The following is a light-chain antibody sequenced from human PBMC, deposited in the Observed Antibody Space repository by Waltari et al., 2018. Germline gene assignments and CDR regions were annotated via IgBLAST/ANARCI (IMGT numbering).Light chain of an antibody. J-gene: IGKJ1*01. CDR2: GSS. V-gene: IGKV3-20*01. Sequence: MVLTQSPVTLSLSPGERATLSCRASQSVRSGHLAWFQQKPGQAPRLLIYGSSNRATDIPDRFTGSGSGADFALTIGRLEPEDFAVYYCQQYGTSPWTFGQGTNVEI. CDR3: QQYGTSPWT. CDR1: QSVRSGH.